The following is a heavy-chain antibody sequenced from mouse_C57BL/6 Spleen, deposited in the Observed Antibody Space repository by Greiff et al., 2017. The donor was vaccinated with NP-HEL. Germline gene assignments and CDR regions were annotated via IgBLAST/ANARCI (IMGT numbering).Heavy chain of an antibody. D-gene: IGHD2-4*01. CDR2: IYPGDGDT. V-gene: IGHV1-82*01. J-gene: IGHJ3*01. CDR1: GYAFSSSW. CDR3: ARSDDYDLEGFAY. Sequence: VHLVESGPELVKPGASVKISCKASGYAFSSSWMNWVKQRPGKGLEWIGRIYPGDGDTNYNGKFKGKATLTADKSSSTAYMQLSSLTSEDSAVYFCARSDDYDLEGFAYWGQGTLVTVSA.